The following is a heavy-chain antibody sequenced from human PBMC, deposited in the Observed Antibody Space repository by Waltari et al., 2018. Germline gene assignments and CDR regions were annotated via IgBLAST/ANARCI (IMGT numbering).Heavy chain of an antibody. J-gene: IGHJ4*02. V-gene: IGHV4-39*07. CDR3: ARLSPYYDSSGYYYHYFDY. Sequence: QLQLQESGPGLVKPSETLSLTCTVSGGSISSSSYYWGWIRQPPGKGLEWIGRFYYGGSTHYHPSLKSRVTISVATSKNQFSLKLSSVTAADTAVYYCARLSPYYDSSGYYYHYFDYWGQGALVTVSS. CDR1: GGSISSSSYY. D-gene: IGHD3-22*01. CDR2: FYYGGST.